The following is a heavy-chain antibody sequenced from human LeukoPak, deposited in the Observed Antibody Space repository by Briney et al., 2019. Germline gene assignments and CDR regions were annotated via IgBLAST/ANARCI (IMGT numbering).Heavy chain of an antibody. CDR1: GFIFDDYA. CDR2: ITWDGGGT. V-gene: IGHV3-43D*03. D-gene: IGHD6-19*01. J-gene: IGHJ4*02. CDR3: AKGSYSSGWYGSHFDS. Sequence: PGGSLRLSCSASGFIFDDYAMHWVRQAPEKGLEWVSLITWDGGGTHYADSVKGRFTISRDNSKNSLYLQMNSLRAEDAALYYCAKGSYSSGWYGSHFDSWGQGTLVTVSS.